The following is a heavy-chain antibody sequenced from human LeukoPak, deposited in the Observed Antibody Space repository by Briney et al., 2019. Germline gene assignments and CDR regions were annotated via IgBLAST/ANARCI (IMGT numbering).Heavy chain of an antibody. CDR1: GGSISSSNYC. CDR3: ARHRRGGIGDFDP. V-gene: IGHV4-39*01. J-gene: IGHJ5*02. CDR2: ICYSGTT. Sequence: SETLSLTCTVSGGSISSSNYCWDWIRQPPGQGLEWIGSICYSGTTYYKPSLKSRVIISVDTSKNQFSLKLSSATAADTAVYYCARHRRGGIGDFDPWGQGTLVTVSS. D-gene: IGHD3-16*01.